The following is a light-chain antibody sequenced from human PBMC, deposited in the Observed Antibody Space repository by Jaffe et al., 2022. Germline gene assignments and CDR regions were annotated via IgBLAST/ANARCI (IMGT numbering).Light chain of an antibody. J-gene: IGKJ1*01. CDR2: QVS. Sequence: DIQVTQSPNTLSASVGDRVTISCRASQNASNSLAWYQQKPGTGPKLLLYQVSRFHNGVPSRFSGRGSGTDFELSITSLQPDDFGTYYCQHYDSSSWTFGRGTKVE. CDR1: QNASNS. V-gene: IGKV1-5*03. CDR3: QHYDSSSWT.